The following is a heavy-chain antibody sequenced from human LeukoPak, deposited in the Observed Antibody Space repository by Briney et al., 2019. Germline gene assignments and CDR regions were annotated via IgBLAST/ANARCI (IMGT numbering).Heavy chain of an antibody. CDR2: ISSSSSYT. Sequence: PGGSLRLSCAASGFTFSDYYMSRIRQAPGKGLEWVSYISSSSSYTNYADSVKGRFTISRDNAKNSLYLQMNSLRAEDTAVYYCAGAYYGSGSYQNWFDPWGQGTLVTVSS. J-gene: IGHJ5*02. CDR3: AGAYYGSGSYQNWFDP. V-gene: IGHV3-11*06. D-gene: IGHD3-10*01. CDR1: GFTFSDYY.